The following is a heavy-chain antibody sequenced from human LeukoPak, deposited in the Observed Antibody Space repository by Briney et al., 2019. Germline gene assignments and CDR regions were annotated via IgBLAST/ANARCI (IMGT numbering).Heavy chain of an antibody. Sequence: GGSLRLSCAASGFTFSSSWMHWVRQAQGKGLEWVAVISSDGSEEYYADSVKGRFTISGDNSKNTLYLQMNSLRVEDTAVYYCAKDKGREGDYWGQGNLVTVSS. J-gene: IGHJ4*02. CDR3: AKDKGREGDY. D-gene: IGHD1-26*01. CDR1: GFTFSSSW. V-gene: IGHV3-30*18. CDR2: ISSDGSEE.